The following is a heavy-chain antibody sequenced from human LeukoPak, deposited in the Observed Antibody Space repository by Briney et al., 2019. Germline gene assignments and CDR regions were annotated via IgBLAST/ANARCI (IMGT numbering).Heavy chain of an antibody. Sequence: SVKVSCKASGGTFSSYAISWVRQAPGQGLEWMGGIIPIFGTANYAQKFQGRVTITADESTSTAYMELSSLRSEDTAVYYCARDLFSGSYPYYFDYWGQGTLVTVSS. CDR2: IIPIFGTA. CDR3: ARDLFSGSYPYYFDY. CDR1: GGTFSSYA. D-gene: IGHD1-26*01. V-gene: IGHV1-69*01. J-gene: IGHJ4*02.